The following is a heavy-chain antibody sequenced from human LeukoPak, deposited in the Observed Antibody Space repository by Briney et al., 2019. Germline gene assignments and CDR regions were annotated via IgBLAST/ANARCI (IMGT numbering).Heavy chain of an antibody. J-gene: IGHJ4*02. Sequence: GGSLRLSCAASGFTFSSYAMHWVRQAPGKGLEWVAVISYDGSNKYYADSVKGRFTISRDNSKNTLYLQMNSLRAEDTAVYYCARGTVDIVATYGLDYWGQGTLVTVSS. CDR3: ARGTVDIVATYGLDY. V-gene: IGHV3-30-3*01. CDR1: GFTFSSYA. CDR2: ISYDGSNK. D-gene: IGHD5-12*01.